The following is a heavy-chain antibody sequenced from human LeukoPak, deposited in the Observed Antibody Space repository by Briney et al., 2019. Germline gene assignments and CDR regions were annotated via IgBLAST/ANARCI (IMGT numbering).Heavy chain of an antibody. V-gene: IGHV1-69*13. J-gene: IGHJ5*02. CDR1: GGTFSSYA. Sequence: SVKVSCKASGGTFSSYAISWVRQAPGQGLEWMGGIIPIFGTANYAQKFQGRVTITADESTSTAYMELSSLRSEDTAVYYCALLFRGRIAVAGNHWGQGTLVTVSS. CDR2: IIPIFGTA. CDR3: ALLFRGRIAVAGNH. D-gene: IGHD6-19*01.